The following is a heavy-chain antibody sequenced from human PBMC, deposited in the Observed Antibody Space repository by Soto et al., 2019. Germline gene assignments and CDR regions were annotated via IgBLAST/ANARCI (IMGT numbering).Heavy chain of an antibody. D-gene: IGHD2-8*01. J-gene: IGHJ4*02. V-gene: IGHV4-31*03. CDR3: ARRALPQCINGVCYKDGFWDY. Sequence: SETLSLTCTVSGGSVSSGGYYWSWIRQHPGTGLEWIGYIYYSGTTHFNPSLKSRASISLDTSKNEFSLKLTSVTAADTAVYYCARRALPQCINGVCYKDGFWDYWGQGALVTVSS. CDR2: IYYSGTT. CDR1: GGSVSSGGYY.